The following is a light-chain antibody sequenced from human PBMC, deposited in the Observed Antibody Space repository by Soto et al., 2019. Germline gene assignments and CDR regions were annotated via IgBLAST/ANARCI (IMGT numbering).Light chain of an antibody. CDR3: KSYAGSNTYV. CDR2: EVV. V-gene: IGLV2-8*01. CDR1: KNDIGVYDF. Sequence: QSALTQPPSASGSPGQSVTISCTGTKNDIGVYDFVSWYQHHPGKAPRLIIYEVVQRPSGVHDRFSGSKSGNTASLTVSGLQAADEADYFCKSYAGSNTYVFGSGTKLTVL. J-gene: IGLJ1*01.